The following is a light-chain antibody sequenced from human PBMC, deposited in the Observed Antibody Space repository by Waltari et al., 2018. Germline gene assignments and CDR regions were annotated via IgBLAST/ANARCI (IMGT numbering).Light chain of an antibody. Sequence: EIVLTQSPATLSLSPGERVTLPCRASQSINSYLAWYQQTPGPAPMLLSYAASNRATGIPASFSGSGAGTDVTLTISSLEPEDFAGYYCQQRSDWSWTFGQGTRVEIK. CDR2: AAS. CDR1: QSINSY. CDR3: QQRSDWSWT. V-gene: IGKV3-11*01. J-gene: IGKJ1*01.